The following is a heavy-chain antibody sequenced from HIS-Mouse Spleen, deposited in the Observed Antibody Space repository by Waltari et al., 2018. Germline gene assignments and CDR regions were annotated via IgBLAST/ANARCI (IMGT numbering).Heavy chain of an antibody. CDR1: GLTFSNAW. D-gene: IGHD3-10*01. CDR3: TTELLWFGELAAFDI. V-gene: IGHV3-15*01. CDR2: IKSKTDGGTT. Sequence: EVQLVESGAGLVKLGGSVSLSCAASGLTFSNAWVARVRLAPGKGLEWVGRIKSKTDGGTTDYAAPVKGRFTISRDDSKNTLYLQMNSLKTEDTAVYYCTTELLWFGELAAFDIWGQGTMVTVSS. J-gene: IGHJ3*02.